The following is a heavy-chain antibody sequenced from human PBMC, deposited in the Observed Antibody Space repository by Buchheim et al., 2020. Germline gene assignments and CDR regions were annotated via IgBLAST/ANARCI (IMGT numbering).Heavy chain of an antibody. V-gene: IGHV3-33*01. Sequence: QVQLVESGGGVVQPGRSLRLSCAASGFTFSSYGMHWVRQAPGKGLEWVAVIWYDGSNKYYADSVKGRFTISRDNSKNTLYLQMNSLRAEDTAVYYCARDQTSRYCSSTSCYINYYYGMDVWGQGTT. J-gene: IGHJ6*02. CDR1: GFTFSSYG. D-gene: IGHD2-2*01. CDR3: ARDQTSRYCSSTSCYINYYYGMDV. CDR2: IWYDGSNK.